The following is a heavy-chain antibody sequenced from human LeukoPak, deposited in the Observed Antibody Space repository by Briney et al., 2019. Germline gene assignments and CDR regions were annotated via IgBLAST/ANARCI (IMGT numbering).Heavy chain of an antibody. V-gene: IGHV3-23*01. CDR2: ISGSGGST. J-gene: IGHJ4*02. D-gene: IGHD3-22*01. CDR3: AKDHLKSYDSSGYYYDY. CDR1: GFTFSSYS. Sequence: GGSLRLSCAASGFTFSSYSMNWVRQAPGKGLEWVSAISGSGGSTYYADSVKGRFTISRDNSKNTLYLQMNSLRAEDTAVYYCAKDHLKSYDSSGYYYDYWGQGTLVTVSS.